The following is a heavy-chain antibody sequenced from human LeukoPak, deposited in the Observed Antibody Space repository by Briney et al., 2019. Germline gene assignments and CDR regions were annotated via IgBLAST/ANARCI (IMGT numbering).Heavy chain of an antibody. Sequence: SEILSLTCTVSGDSITSYYWSWIRQPPGKGLEWIGCIYHSGSTNYNPFLRSRVTISVDTSKNQFSLKLSSVTAADTAVYYCAILAAAGSEFDYWGQGTLVTVSS. CDR2: IYHSGST. CDR1: GDSITSYY. D-gene: IGHD6-13*01. V-gene: IGHV4-59*08. CDR3: AILAAAGSEFDY. J-gene: IGHJ4*02.